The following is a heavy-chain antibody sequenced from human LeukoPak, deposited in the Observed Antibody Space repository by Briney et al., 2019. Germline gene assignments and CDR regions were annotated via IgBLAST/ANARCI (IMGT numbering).Heavy chain of an antibody. CDR1: GGSISSGAYY. J-gene: IGHJ3*02. CDR2: NFYNGNT. CDR3: ARDRGLQGGSFDI. D-gene: IGHD3-16*01. Sequence: SQTLSLTCSVSGGSISSGAYYWSWVRQHPGKGLEWIGFNFYNGNTHYNPSLKSRVTIFKDSSNNQFSLKLTSVTAADTAVYYCARDRGLQGGSFDIWGQGTMVTVSS. V-gene: IGHV4-31*03.